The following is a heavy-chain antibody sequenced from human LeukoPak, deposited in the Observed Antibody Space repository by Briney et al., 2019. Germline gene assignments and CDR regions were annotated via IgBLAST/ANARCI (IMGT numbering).Heavy chain of an antibody. CDR1: GYSISSGYY. CDR3: ARESRSYDFWSGYYTLNWFDP. CDR2: IYHSGST. D-gene: IGHD3-3*01. J-gene: IGHJ5*02. V-gene: IGHV4-38-2*02. Sequence: PSETLSLTCTVSGYSISSGYYWGWIRQPPGKGLEGNGSIYHSGSTYYNPSLKSRVTTSVDTSKNQLSLKMSSVTPADTAVYYRARESRSYDFWSGYYTLNWFDPWGQGTLVTVSS.